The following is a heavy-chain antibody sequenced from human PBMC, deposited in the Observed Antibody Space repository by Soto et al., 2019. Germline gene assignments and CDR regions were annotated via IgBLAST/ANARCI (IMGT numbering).Heavy chain of an antibody. J-gene: IGHJ5*02. Sequence: QVPLVQSGAEVKKPGASVKVYCKASGYTFTTYGINWVRQAPGQGLEWMGWISTYNGDTKYAQKLQGRVTMTTDTARSTANMEMRSLIFDDTAVYYCARGYCNSHSCSGSDWFDPWGQGTLVTFSP. D-gene: IGHD2-2*01. CDR3: ARGYCNSHSCSGSDWFDP. V-gene: IGHV1-18*01. CDR2: ISTYNGDT. CDR1: GYTFTTYG.